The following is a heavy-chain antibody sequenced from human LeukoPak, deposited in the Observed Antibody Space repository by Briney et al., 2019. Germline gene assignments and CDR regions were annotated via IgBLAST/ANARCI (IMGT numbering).Heavy chain of an antibody. CDR1: GGSISSSSYY. D-gene: IGHD1-26*01. V-gene: IGHV4-39*01. CDR2: IYYSGST. J-gene: IGHJ4*02. CDR3: ARPVVGATKNEVDY. Sequence: SETLSLTCTVSGGSISSSSYYWGWIRQPPGKGLEWIGSIYYSGSTYYNPSLKSRVTISVDTSKNQFSLKLSSVTAADTAVYDCARPVVGATKNEVDYWGQGTLVTVSS.